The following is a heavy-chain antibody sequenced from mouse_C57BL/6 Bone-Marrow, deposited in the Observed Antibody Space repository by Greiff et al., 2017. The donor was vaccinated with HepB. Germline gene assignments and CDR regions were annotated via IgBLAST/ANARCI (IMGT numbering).Heavy chain of an antibody. CDR1: GYSITSGYY. J-gene: IGHJ3*01. CDR2: ISYDGSN. CDR3: ASRGYDYDTPAY. V-gene: IGHV3-6*01. D-gene: IGHD2-4*01. Sequence: EVKLQESGPGLVKPSQSLSLTCSVTGYSITSGYYWNWIRQFPGNKLEWMGYISYDGSNNYNPSLKNRISITRDTSKNQFFLKLNSVTTEDTATYYCASRGYDYDTPAYWGQGTLVTVSA.